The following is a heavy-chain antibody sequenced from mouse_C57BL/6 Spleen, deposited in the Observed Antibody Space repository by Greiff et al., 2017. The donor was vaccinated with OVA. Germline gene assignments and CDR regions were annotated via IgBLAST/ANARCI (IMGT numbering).Heavy chain of an antibody. J-gene: IGHJ4*01. CDR1: GYAFSSYW. Sequence: QVQLKESGAELVKPGASVKISCKASGYAFSSYWMNWVKQRPGKGLEWIGQIYPGDGDTNYNGKFKGKATLTADKSSSTAYMQLSSLTSEDSAVYFCARRVYYGSSYNYAMDYWGQGTSVTVSS. CDR2: IYPGDGDT. D-gene: IGHD1-1*01. V-gene: IGHV1-80*01. CDR3: ARRVYYGSSYNYAMDY.